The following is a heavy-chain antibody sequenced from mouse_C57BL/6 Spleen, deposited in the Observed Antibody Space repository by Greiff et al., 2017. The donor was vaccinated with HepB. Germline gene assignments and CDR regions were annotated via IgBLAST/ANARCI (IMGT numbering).Heavy chain of an antibody. CDR1: GYTFTEYT. V-gene: IGHV1-62-2*01. CDR3: ARHELYDGYYDWYFDV. Sequence: QVQLKQSGAELVKPGASVKLSCKASGYTFTEYTIHWVKQRSGQGLEWIGWFYPGSGSIKYNEKFKDKATLTADKSSSTVYMELSRLTSEDSAVYFCARHELYDGYYDWYFDVWGTGTTVTVSS. CDR2: FYPGSGSI. D-gene: IGHD2-3*01. J-gene: IGHJ1*03.